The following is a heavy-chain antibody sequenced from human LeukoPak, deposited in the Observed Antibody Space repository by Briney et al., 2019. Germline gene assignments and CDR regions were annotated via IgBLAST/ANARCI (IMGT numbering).Heavy chain of an antibody. J-gene: IGHJ5*01. Sequence: SETLSLACAVYGGSFSGYYWSWIRQPPGKGLEWIGEINHSGSTNYNPSLKSRVTISVDTSKNQFSLKLSSVTAADTAVYYCAKDSRISGSFSGFDSWGRGTLVTVSS. V-gene: IGHV4-34*01. CDR3: AKDSRISGSFSGFDS. CDR2: INHSGST. CDR1: GGSFSGYY. D-gene: IGHD1-26*01.